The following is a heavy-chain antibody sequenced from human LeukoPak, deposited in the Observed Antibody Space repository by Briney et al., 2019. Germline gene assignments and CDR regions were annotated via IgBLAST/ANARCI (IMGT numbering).Heavy chain of an antibody. CDR1: GYTFTSYD. J-gene: IGHJ6*02. CDR2: MNPNSGNT. V-gene: IGHV1-8*01. D-gene: IGHD3-10*01. Sequence: GASVKVSCKASGYTFTSYDINWVRQATGQGLEWMGWMNPNSGNTGYAQKFQGRVTMTRNTSISTAYMELSSLRSEDTAVYYCASPMYYYGSGSYYKLFSDYYYGMDVWGQGTTVTVSS. CDR3: ASPMYYYGSGSYYKLFSDYYYGMDV.